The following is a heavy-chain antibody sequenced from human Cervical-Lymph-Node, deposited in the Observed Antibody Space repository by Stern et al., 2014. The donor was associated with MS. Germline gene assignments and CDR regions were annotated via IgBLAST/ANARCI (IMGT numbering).Heavy chain of an antibody. V-gene: IGHV1-69*01. J-gene: IGHJ6*02. CDR3: ARSAGYYSAMDV. CDR1: GGTFSNSA. CDR2: IIPIFGTA. Sequence: QVQLVQSGAEVKKPGSSVQVSCKTSGGTFSNSAFSWIRQAPGQGLEWMGWIIPIFGTATYAQRFQGRVTITAHESTSTAYMELSSLRSEDTALYYCARSAGYYSAMDVWGQGTTVTVSS. D-gene: IGHD3-3*01.